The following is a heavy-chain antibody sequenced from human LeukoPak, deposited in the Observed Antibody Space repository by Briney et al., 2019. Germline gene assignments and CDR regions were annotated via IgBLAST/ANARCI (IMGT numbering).Heavy chain of an antibody. CDR2: INPNSGGT. J-gene: IGHJ5*02. Sequence: EASVKVSCKASGYTFTGYYMHWVRQAPGQGLEWMGWINPNSGGTNYAQKFQGRVTKTRDTSISTAYMELSRLRSDDTAVYYCARGQWELLSQFWFDPWGQGTLVTVSS. V-gene: IGHV1-2*02. D-gene: IGHD1-26*01. CDR3: ARGQWELLSQFWFDP. CDR1: GYTFTGYY.